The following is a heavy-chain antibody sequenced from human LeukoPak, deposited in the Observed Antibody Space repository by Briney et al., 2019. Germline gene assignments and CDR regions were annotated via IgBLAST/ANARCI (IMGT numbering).Heavy chain of an antibody. CDR1: GFTFSSYW. CDR3: ARVRYSSSWYGYYYMDV. V-gene: IGHV3-7*01. CDR2: IKQDGSEK. J-gene: IGHJ6*03. D-gene: IGHD6-13*01. Sequence: GGSLRLSCAASGFTFSSYWMSWVRQAPGKGLEWVANIKQDGSEKYYVDSVKGRFTISRDNAKNSLYLQMNSLRAEDTAVHYCARVRYSSSWYGYYYMDVWGKGTTVTVSS.